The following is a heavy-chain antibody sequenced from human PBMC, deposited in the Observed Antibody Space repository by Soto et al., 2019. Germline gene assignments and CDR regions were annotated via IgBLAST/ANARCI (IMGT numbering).Heavy chain of an antibody. V-gene: IGHV1-8*01. Sequence: VASVKVSCKASGYTFTSYDINWVRQATGQGLEYLGWMNPNSGNTAYVQKFQGRVTMTWDTSITTAYMELSSLRSEDTAVYFCARGVKYGAYSRWFDHWGQGTLVTVSS. CDR1: GYTFTSYD. J-gene: IGHJ5*02. CDR3: ARGVKYGAYSRWFDH. D-gene: IGHD4-17*01. CDR2: MNPNSGNT.